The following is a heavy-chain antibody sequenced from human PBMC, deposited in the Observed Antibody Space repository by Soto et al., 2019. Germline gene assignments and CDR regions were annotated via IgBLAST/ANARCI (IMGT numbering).Heavy chain of an antibody. V-gene: IGHV3-23*01. CDR2: ISGSGGST. Sequence: GGSLRLSCAASGFTFSSYAMSWVRQAPGKGLEWVSAISGSGGSTYYADSVKGRFTISRDNSKNTLYLQMNSLRAEDTAVYYCAKPLTTVTTVKYYYYMDVWGKGTTVTVS. CDR3: AKPLTTVTTVKYYYYMDV. CDR1: GFTFSSYA. D-gene: IGHD4-17*01. J-gene: IGHJ6*03.